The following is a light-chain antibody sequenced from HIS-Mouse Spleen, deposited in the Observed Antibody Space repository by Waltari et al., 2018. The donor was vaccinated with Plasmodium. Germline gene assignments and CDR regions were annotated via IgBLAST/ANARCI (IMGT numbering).Light chain of an antibody. J-gene: IGLJ2*01. V-gene: IGLV3-1*01. CDR3: QAWDSSTVV. CDR2: QDS. Sequence: SYELTQPPSVSVSPGQTASITCSGDKLGAKYACWYQQKPGQSPVRVIYQDSKRPSGIPARFPGSKSGNTAPLTISGTQAMDEADYYCQAWDSSTVVFGGGTKLTVL. CDR1: KLGAKY.